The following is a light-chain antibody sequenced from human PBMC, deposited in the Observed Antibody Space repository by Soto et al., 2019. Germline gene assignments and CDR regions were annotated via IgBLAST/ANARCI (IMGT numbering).Light chain of an antibody. CDR2: DVN. CDR1: SSDIGAYNF. V-gene: IGLV2-14*03. Sequence: QSALTQPASVSGSPGQSITISCTGTSSDIGAYNFVSWYQQHPGKAPKLMLYDVNIRPSGVSNRFSGSKSGNPASLTISGLQAGDGGDYYCPSWKTSTTMIFGGGTKLTVL. CDR3: PSWKTSTTMI. J-gene: IGLJ2*01.